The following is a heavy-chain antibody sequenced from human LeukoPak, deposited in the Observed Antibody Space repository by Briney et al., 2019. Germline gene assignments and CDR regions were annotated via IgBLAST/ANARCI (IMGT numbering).Heavy chain of an antibody. V-gene: IGHV3-64*04. D-gene: IGHD2-2*01. CDR1: GFTFSSYA. CDR2: ISSNGGST. CDR3: AKDLCSSTSCSFGYYYYYMDV. J-gene: IGHJ6*03. Sequence: GGSLRLSCAASGFTFSSYAMHWVRQAPGKGLEYVSAISSNGGSTYYADSVKGRFTISRDNSKNTLYLQMNSLRAEDTAVYYCAKDLCSSTSCSFGYYYYYMDVWGKGTTVTVSS.